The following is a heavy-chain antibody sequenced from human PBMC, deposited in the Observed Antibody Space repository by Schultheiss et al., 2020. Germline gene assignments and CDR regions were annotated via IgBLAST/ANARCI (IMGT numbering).Heavy chain of an antibody. CDR2: IHYRGST. CDR1: GGSISSNGYY. D-gene: IGHD3-10*01. V-gene: IGHV4-39*01. CDR3: SRRPDIQSCGEYQNWFDP. Sequence: SATLSLTCTVSGGSISSNGYYWGWIRQAPGKGLEWIGNIHYRGSTYYNPSLKSRVTMSVDTSRNQFSLKLSSVTAADTAVYYCSRRPDIQSCGEYQNWFDPWGQGTLVTVAS. J-gene: IGHJ5*02.